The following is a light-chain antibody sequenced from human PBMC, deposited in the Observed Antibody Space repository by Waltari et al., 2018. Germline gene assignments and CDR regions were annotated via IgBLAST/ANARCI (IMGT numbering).Light chain of an antibody. CDR2: GAS. V-gene: IGKV3-15*01. J-gene: IGKJ2*01. Sequence: EIVMTQSPATLSVSPGERATLSCRASQSVSTTLAWYQQKPGQAPRLLIYGASTRATGIPARFSGSGSGTEFTFTISSLQSADFAIYYCQQFDNWSFGQGTKLEIK. CDR1: QSVSTT. CDR3: QQFDNWS.